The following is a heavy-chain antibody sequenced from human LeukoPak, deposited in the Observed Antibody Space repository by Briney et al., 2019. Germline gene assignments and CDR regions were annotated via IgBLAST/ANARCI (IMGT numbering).Heavy chain of an antibody. CDR2: IYYSGST. Sequence: SETLSLTCTVSSDSISSSYWSWIRQPPGKGLEWFGYIYYSGSTNYNPSLKSRAAISVDTSKNQFSLKLNSVTAADTAVYYCARGYCSSTICFQYFHHWGQGTLVTVSS. D-gene: IGHD2-2*01. V-gene: IGHV4-59*01. J-gene: IGHJ1*01. CDR3: ARGYCSSTICFQYFHH. CDR1: SDSISSSY.